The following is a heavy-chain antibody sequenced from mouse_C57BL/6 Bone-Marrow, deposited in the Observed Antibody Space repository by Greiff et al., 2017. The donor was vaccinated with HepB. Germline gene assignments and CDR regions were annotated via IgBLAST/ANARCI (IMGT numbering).Heavy chain of an antibody. J-gene: IGHJ1*03. Sequence: EVQRVESGGGLVKPGGSLKLSCAASGFTFSSYAMSWVRQTPEKRLEWVATISDGGSYTYYPDNVKGRFTISRDNAKNNLYLQMSHLKSEDTAMYYCARDNYGSSYYWYFDVWGTGTTVTVSS. CDR2: ISDGGSYT. D-gene: IGHD1-1*01. CDR1: GFTFSSYA. CDR3: ARDNYGSSYYWYFDV. V-gene: IGHV5-4*01.